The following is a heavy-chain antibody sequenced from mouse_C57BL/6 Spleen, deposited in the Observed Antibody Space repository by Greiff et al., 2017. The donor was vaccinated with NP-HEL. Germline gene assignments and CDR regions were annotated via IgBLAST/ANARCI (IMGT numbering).Heavy chain of an antibody. D-gene: IGHD2-1*01. Sequence: VQLQQSGAELVRPGTSVKVSCKASGYAFTNYLIEWVKQRPGQGLEWIGVINPGSGGTNYNEKFKGKATLTADKSSSTAYMQLSSLTSEDSAVYFCARRGYYGNSSYAMDYWGQGTSVTVSS. CDR1: GYAFTNYL. V-gene: IGHV1-54*01. J-gene: IGHJ4*01. CDR2: INPGSGGT. CDR3: ARRGYYGNSSYAMDY.